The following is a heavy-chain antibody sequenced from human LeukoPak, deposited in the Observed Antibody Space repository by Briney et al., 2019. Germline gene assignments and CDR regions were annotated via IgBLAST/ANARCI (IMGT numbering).Heavy chain of an antibody. CDR1: GYSISSGYQ. J-gene: IGHJ5*02. CDR3: ARGVRVRGGNWFDP. Sequence: SETLSLTCAVSGYSISSGYQWAWIRQSPGKGLEWIGSIYHSGSAHYNPSLKSRVTISVDRSKNQFSLKLSSVTAADTAVYYCARGVRVRGGNWFDPWGQGTLVTVSS. D-gene: IGHD3-10*01. V-gene: IGHV4-38-2*01. CDR2: IYHSGSA.